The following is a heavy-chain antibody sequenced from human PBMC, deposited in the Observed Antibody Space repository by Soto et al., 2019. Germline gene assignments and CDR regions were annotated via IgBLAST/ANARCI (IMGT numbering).Heavy chain of an antibody. Sequence: PSETLSLTCSVSGASVSGYYWSWIRQTPGKGLEWIGYIYNSGTTNYNPSLKSRVTISVDTSKNQFSLKLSSVTAADTAVYYCARYYSSSWSRNWFDPWGQGTLVTVSS. V-gene: IGHV4-59*02. CDR1: GASVSGYY. CDR3: ARYYSSSWSRNWFDP. J-gene: IGHJ5*02. CDR2: IYNSGTT. D-gene: IGHD6-13*01.